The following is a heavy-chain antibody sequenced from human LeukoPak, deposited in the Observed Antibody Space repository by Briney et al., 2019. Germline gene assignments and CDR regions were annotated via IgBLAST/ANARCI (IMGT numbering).Heavy chain of an antibody. CDR3: ARLCAVVDY. J-gene: IGHJ4*02. CDR2: IYYSGST. Sequence: SETLSLTCTVSGGSISSSSYYWGWIRQPPGKGLEWIGSIYYSGSTYYNPSLKSRVTISVDTSKNQFSLKLSSVTAADTAVYYCARLCAVVDYWGQGTLVTVSS. D-gene: IGHD2-2*01. CDR1: GGSISSSSYY. V-gene: IGHV4-39*01.